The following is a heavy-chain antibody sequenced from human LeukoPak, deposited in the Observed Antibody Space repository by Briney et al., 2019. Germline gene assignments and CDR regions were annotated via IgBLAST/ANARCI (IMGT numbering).Heavy chain of an antibody. D-gene: IGHD2-2*01. V-gene: IGHV5-51*01. CDR2: TYPGDSDT. CDR1: GYRITSYW. CDR3: ARLPLGHCSSTSCGFDY. Sequence: GESLKISCKGSGYRITSYWIGWVRQMPGKGLEWMGITYPGDSDTRYSPSFQGQVTISADKSISTAYLQWSSLKASDTAMYYCARLPLGHCSSTSCGFDYWGQGTLVTVSS. J-gene: IGHJ4*02.